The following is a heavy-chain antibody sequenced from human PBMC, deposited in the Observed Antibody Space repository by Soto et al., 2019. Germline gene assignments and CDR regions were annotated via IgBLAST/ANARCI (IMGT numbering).Heavy chain of an antibody. CDR2: IRIGPGIT. CDR3: ARSRSAMADGMNV. J-gene: IGHJ6*02. V-gene: IGHV3-23*01. Sequence: SLRLSCAVSGLNFRGFAMSWVRQAPGKGLEWVSGIRIGPGITYYADSVRGRFTISSDTSKNTVYLQMNSLRAEDTAIYYCARSRSAMADGMNVWGQGTTVTSP. D-gene: IGHD5-18*01. CDR1: GLNFRGFA.